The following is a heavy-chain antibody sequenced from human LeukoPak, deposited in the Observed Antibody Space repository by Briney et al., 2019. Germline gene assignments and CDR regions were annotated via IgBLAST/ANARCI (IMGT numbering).Heavy chain of an antibody. V-gene: IGHV4-34*01. D-gene: IGHD5-24*01. CDR2: IHHSGST. CDR1: GFTFSDSY. J-gene: IGHJ2*01. CDR3: ARGGGYNFGCFDL. Sequence: PGGSLRLSCAASGFTFSDSYMSWIRQPPGKGLEWIGEIHHSGSTNYNPSLKSRVTISVDTSKNQFSLKLSSVTAADTAVYYCARGGGYNFGCFDLWGRGTLVTVSS.